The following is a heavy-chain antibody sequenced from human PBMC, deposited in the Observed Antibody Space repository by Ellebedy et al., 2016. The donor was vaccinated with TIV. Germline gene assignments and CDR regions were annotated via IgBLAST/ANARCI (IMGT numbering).Heavy chain of an antibody. CDR2: ISAYNGNT. J-gene: IGHJ3*02. V-gene: IGHV1-18*01. CDR3: ARDVVDYYDTTGAFDI. D-gene: IGHD3-22*01. Sequence: AASVKVSCKASGYTFTSYGISWVRQAPGQGLEWMGWISAYNGNTNYAQKLQGRVTMTTDTSTSTAYMELRSLRSDDTAVYYCARDVVDYYDTTGAFDIWGQGTMVTVSS. CDR1: GYTFTSYG.